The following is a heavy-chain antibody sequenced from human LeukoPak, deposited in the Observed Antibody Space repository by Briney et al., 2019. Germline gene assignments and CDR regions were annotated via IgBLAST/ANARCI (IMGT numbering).Heavy chain of an antibody. CDR2: ISSSSTYI. J-gene: IGHJ4*02. D-gene: IGHD6-6*01. CDR3: ARDEYSSSSDGFDS. V-gene: IGHV3-21*06. CDR1: GFTFSSYS. Sequence: GGSLRLSCAASGFTFSSYSMNWVRQAPGKGLEWVSSISSSSTYIYYADSVKGRFTISRDNGKSVVYLQMNSLRVEDTAVYYCARDEYSSSSDGFDSWGQGTLVTVSS.